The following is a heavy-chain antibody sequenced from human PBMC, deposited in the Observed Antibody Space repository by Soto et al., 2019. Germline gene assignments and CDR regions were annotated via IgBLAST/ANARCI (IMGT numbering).Heavy chain of an antibody. Sequence: EVQLLESGGGLVQPGGSLRLSCSASGFTFSGWTMNWVRQAPGRGLQWVACISGSGGGAYYTDSVKGRFTVSRDNSKNTLHLQMNSLGAEDTALYYCAKGTNPTHPYFFDLWGQGTLVTVSS. J-gene: IGHJ4*02. CDR2: ISGSGGGA. CDR3: AKGTNPTHPYFFDL. V-gene: IGHV3-23*01. CDR1: GFTFSGWT.